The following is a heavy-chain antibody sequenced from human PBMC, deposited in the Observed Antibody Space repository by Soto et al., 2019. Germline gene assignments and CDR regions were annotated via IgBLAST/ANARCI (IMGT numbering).Heavy chain of an antibody. D-gene: IGHD3-9*01. CDR2: ISYDGSNK. V-gene: IGHV3-30*18. Sequence: GGSLRLSCAASGFTFSSYGMHWVRQAPGKGLEWVAVISYDGSNKYYADSVKGRFTISRDNSKNTLYLQMNSLRAEDTAVYYCAKDEGDYDILTGYWGQGTLVTVSS. CDR1: GFTFSSYG. CDR3: AKDEGDYDILTGY. J-gene: IGHJ4*02.